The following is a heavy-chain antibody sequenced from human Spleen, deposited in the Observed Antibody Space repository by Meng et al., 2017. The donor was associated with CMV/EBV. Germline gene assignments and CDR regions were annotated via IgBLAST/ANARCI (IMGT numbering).Heavy chain of an antibody. D-gene: IGHD5-12*01. CDR3: ARGGWLYGMDV. CDR1: GGSFSGYY. J-gene: IGHJ6*02. V-gene: IGHV4-59*01. Sequence: SETLSLTCAVYGGSFSGYYWSWIRQPPGKGLEWIGYIYYSGSTNYNPSLKSRVTISVDTSKNPFSLKLSSVTAADTAVYYCARGGWLYGMDVWGQGTTVTVSS. CDR2: IYYSGST.